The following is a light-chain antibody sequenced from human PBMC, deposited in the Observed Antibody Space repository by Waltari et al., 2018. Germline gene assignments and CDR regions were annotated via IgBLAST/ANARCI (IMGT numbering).Light chain of an antibody. CDR2: EDT. V-gene: IGLV2-23*01. CDR3: CSYAGSSIWV. Sequence: QSALTQPASVSGSPGQSITISCTGTSSDVGSYNLVSWYQQHPGKAPKLMIYEDTKRPSGVSNRFSGSKSGNTASLTISGLQAEDEADYYCCSYAGSSIWVFGGVTELTVL. J-gene: IGLJ3*02. CDR1: SSDVGSYNL.